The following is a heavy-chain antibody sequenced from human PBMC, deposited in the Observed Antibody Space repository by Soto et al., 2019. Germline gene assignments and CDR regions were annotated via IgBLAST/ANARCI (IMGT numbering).Heavy chain of an antibody. CDR1: GYSISSGYY. Sequence: PSETLSLTCAVSGYSISSGYYWGWIRQPPGKGLEWIGSIYHSGSTYYNPSLKSRVTISVDTSKNQFSLKLSSVTAADTAVYYCARSPKYSSGPRGDWFDPWGQGTLVTVSS. CDR3: ARSPKYSSGPRGDWFDP. D-gene: IGHD6-19*01. J-gene: IGHJ5*02. CDR2: IYHSGST. V-gene: IGHV4-38-2*01.